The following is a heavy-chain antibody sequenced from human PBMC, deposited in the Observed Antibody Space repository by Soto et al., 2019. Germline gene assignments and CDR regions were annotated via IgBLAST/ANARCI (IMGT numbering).Heavy chain of an antibody. Sequence: EVQLVDSGGGLVQPGGSLRLSCAASGFTFSSYWMHWVRQAPGKGLVWVSRINSDGSSTNYVDSVKGRFTISRDNAKNTLYLQMNSLRAEDTAVYYCVRGRWEQLPGDCWGQGTLVTVSS. J-gene: IGHJ4*02. V-gene: IGHV3-74*01. CDR2: INSDGSST. D-gene: IGHD1-1*01. CDR3: VRGRWEQLPGDC. CDR1: GFTFSSYW.